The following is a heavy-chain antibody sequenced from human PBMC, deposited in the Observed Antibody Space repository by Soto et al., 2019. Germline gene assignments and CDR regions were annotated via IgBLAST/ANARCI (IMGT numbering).Heavy chain of an antibody. V-gene: IGHV4-59*12. D-gene: IGHD3-3*01. CDR3: ARRTRFLPYYFDY. J-gene: IGHJ4*02. CDR1: GGSISSYY. Sequence: SETLSLTCTVSGGSISSYYWSWIRQPPGKGLEWIGYIYYSGSTYYNPSLKSRVTISVDTSKNQFSLKLSSVTAADTAVYYCARRTRFLPYYFDYWGQGTLVTVSS. CDR2: IYYSGST.